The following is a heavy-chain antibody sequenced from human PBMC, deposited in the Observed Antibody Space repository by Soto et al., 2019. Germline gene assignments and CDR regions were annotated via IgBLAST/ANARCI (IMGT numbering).Heavy chain of an antibody. V-gene: IGHV3-30*14. CDR1: GFTFSSYA. CDR2: VSHDGKSG. Sequence: QVQLVESGEGVVQPGRSLRLSCAASGFTFSSYAMHWVRRAPGKGLEWVAAVSHDGKSGFYADSVSGRFTVSRDNSNNLVYLQMDRLRPADTALFYCVRLDKFNGGWSWGQGTAVTVSS. D-gene: IGHD6-19*01. J-gene: IGHJ4*02. CDR3: VRLDKFNGGWS.